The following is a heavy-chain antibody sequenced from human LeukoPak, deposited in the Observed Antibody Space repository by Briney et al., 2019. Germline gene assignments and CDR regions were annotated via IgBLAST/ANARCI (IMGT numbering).Heavy chain of an antibody. J-gene: IGHJ3*02. V-gene: IGHV3-15*01. CDR3: TTDDGVRYCGGDCYSSNAFDI. CDR2: IKSKSDGGKT. Sequence: GGSLRLSCAASGFTFSNAWMSWVRQAPGKGLEWVGRIKSKSDGGKTEYAAPVKGRFTSSRAESKNTLYLQMNSLKTEDTAVYYCTTDDGVRYCGGDCYSSNAFDIWGQGTMVTVSS. CDR1: GFTFSNAW. D-gene: IGHD2-21*02.